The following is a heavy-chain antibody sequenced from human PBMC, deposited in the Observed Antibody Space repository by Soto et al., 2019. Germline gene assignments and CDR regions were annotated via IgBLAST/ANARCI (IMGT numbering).Heavy chain of an antibody. J-gene: IGHJ6*02. CDR3: ARGDHFNYAGFDV. CDR2: MNAKSGDT. CDR1: GYTFSDFD. Sequence: QAHLEQSGAEVKRPGASVKVSCKASGYTFSDFDINWLRQASGQGLERMGWMNAKSGDTFFAQRIQGKFIMTWDNYLSTAYMEVGSLTSDDRAMYYCARGDHFNYAGFDVWGQGNTVAVSS. D-gene: IGHD3-16*01. V-gene: IGHV1-8*01.